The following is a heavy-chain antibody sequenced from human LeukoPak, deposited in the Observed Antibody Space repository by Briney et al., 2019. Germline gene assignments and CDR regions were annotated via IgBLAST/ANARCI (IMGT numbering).Heavy chain of an antibody. V-gene: IGHV1-24*01. CDR2: FDPKDGET. J-gene: IGHJ5*02. CDR3: AIGYCSSTTCATFDP. Sequence: ASVKVSCKVSGYILTYLSMHWVRQAPGKGLEWMGGFDPKDGETIYAQKFQGRGTMTKDTSTDTDYMELSSLRSEDTAIYYCAIGYCSSTTCATFDPWGQGTLVTVSS. D-gene: IGHD2-2*01. CDR1: GYILTYLS.